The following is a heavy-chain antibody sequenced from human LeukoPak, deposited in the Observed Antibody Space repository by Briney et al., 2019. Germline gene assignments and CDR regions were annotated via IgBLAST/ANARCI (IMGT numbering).Heavy chain of an antibody. CDR2: ITISGDTI. J-gene: IGHJ4*02. Sequence: GGSLRLSCAASGFSFSSYYMNWVRQAPGKGLEWVSYITISGDTIFYADSVKGRFTISRDNTKNSLYLQMNSLRAEDTAVYYWARDGYCDSPNCYTGRWFAYWGQGTLVTVSS. CDR3: ARDGYCDSPNCYTGRWFAY. CDR1: GFSFSSYY. D-gene: IGHD2-2*02. V-gene: IGHV3-48*04.